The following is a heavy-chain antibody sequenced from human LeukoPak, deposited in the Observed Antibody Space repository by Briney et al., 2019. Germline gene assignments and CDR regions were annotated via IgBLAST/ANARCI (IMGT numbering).Heavy chain of an antibody. D-gene: IGHD1-26*01. CDR1: GGSISSYY. Sequence: PSETLSLTCTVSGGSISSYYWSWIRQPAGKGLEWIGRIYTSGSTNYNPSLKSRVTMSVDTSKNQFSLKLSSVTAADMAVYYCARARGSYLPSYYYYYMDVWGKGTTVTVSS. J-gene: IGHJ6*03. CDR3: ARARGSYLPSYYYYYMDV. V-gene: IGHV4-4*07. CDR2: IYTSGST.